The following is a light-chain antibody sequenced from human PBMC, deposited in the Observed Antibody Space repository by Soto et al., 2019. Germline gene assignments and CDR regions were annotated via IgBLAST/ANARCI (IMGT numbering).Light chain of an antibody. Sequence: DIVLTQSPGTLSLSPGERAALSCRASQSVSSSYLAWYQQKPGQAPSLLIYGASNRATGIADRFSGSGSGTDFTLTISRLEPEDFAGYYCQQYDNSPLTFGGGTKVEIK. J-gene: IGKJ4*01. CDR1: QSVSSSY. V-gene: IGKV3-20*01. CDR3: QQYDNSPLT. CDR2: GAS.